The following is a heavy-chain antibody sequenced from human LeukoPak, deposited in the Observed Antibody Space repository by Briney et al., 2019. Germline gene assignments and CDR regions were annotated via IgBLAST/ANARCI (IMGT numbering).Heavy chain of an antibody. CDR3: ARDGFEGATCLDY. D-gene: IGHD1-26*01. CDR1: GFTFSSYW. J-gene: IGHJ4*02. CDR2: IQQDGSEK. Sequence: GGSLRLSCAASGFTFSSYWMIWVRQAPGKGLEWVANIQQDGSEKYYVDSVKGRFTISRDNSKNTPYLQMNSLRAEDTAVYYCARDGFEGATCLDYWGQGTLVTVSS. V-gene: IGHV3-7*01.